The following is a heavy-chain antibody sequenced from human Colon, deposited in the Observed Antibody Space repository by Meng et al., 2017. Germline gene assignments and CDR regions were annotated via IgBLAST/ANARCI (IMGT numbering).Heavy chain of an antibody. J-gene: IGHJ1*01. CDR3: VGGFYFQY. V-gene: IGHV3-13*01. CDR1: GFTFSSYD. CDR2: IGTAGDT. Sequence: LAGFGGGLVRAGGSLGLSCAASGFTFSSYDMDWVRQATGKGLEWVSSIGTAGDTYYPGSVKGRFTISRDSSNNTLYLQMDNLRVGDTAVYFCVGGFYFQYWGQGTLVTVSS. D-gene: IGHD3-3*01.